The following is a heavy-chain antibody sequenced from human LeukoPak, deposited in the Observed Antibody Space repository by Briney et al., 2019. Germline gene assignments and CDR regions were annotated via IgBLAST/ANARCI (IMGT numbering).Heavy chain of an antibody. J-gene: IGHJ4*02. CDR1: GGSFSGYY. CDR2: INHSGST. Sequence: SETLSLTCAVYGGSFSGYYWSWIRQPPGKGLEWIGEINHSGSTNYNPSLKSRVTISVDTSKNQFSLKLSSVTAADTAVYYCASASDSSGSTDYWGQGTLVTVSS. D-gene: IGHD6-19*01. V-gene: IGHV4-34*01. CDR3: ASASDSSGSTDY.